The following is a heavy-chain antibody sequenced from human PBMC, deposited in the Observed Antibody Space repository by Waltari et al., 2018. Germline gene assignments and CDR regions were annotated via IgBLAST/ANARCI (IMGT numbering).Heavy chain of an antibody. J-gene: IGHJ4*02. D-gene: IGHD3-16*01. CDR1: AFSRSTSGSS. V-gene: IGHV2-70*01. CDR3: ARLTGSPRSAYAY. Sequence: TLTLACTLSAFSRSTSGSSVSWIRQPPGKSLEWLALIDWDDDKYYSTSLKNRFTISKDTSKNQVVLTMTNMDPVDTHTDYCARLTGSPRSAYAYWGQGTLVTVSS. CDR2: IDWDDDK.